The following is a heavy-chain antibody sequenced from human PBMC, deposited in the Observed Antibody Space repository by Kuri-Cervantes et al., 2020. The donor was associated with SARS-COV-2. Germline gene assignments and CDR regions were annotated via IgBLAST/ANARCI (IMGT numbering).Heavy chain of an antibody. CDR3: ASQQLPLFDY. Sequence: GSLMISCAASGFTISSYSMNWVRQAPGKGLEWVSYISSSSSTIYYADSVKGRFTISRDNAKNSLYLQMNSLRGEDTAVYYCASQQLPLFDYWGQGTLVTVSS. CDR1: GFTISSYS. J-gene: IGHJ4*02. CDR2: ISSSSSTI. D-gene: IGHD6-13*01. V-gene: IGHV3-48*01.